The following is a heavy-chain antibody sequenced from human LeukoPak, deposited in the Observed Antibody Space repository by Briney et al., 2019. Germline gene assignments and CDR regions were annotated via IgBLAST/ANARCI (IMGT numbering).Heavy chain of an antibody. V-gene: IGHV4-59*08. J-gene: IGHJ3*01. CDR1: DGSISSYY. D-gene: IGHD3-10*01. Sequence: SETLSLTCNASDGSISSYYWSWIRRPPGKGLEWIGYVYYAGSVNYNPSLKSRVTLSIDMSKSQFSLKLTSVTAADTAVYYCARRGSFGRNRDAFDLWGQGTMVTVSS. CDR2: VYYAGSV. CDR3: ARRGSFGRNRDAFDL.